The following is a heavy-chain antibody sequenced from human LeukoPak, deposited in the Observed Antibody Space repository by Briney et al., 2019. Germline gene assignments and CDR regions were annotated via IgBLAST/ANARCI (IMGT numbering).Heavy chain of an antibody. CDR2: IWYDGSNK. J-gene: IGHJ4*02. CDR3: ARGKGSSWNFDY. CDR1: GFTFSSYG. V-gene: IGHV3-33*01. D-gene: IGHD6-13*01. Sequence: PGGSLRLSCAASGFTFSSYGMHWVRQAPGKGLEWVAVIWYDGSNKYYADSVKGRFTISRDNSKNTLYLQMNSLRAEDTAVYYRARGKGSSWNFDYWGQGTLVTVSS.